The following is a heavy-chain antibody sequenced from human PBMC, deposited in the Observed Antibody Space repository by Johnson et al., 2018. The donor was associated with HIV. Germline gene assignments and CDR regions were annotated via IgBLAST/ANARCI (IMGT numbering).Heavy chain of an antibody. CDR2: IRYDGSNK. D-gene: IGHD3-16*01. Sequence: QVQLVESGGGVVQPGGSLRLSCAASGFAFSSYGMHWVRQAPGKGLAWVAFIRYDGSNKYYADSVKGRFTISRDNSKNTLYRQMNSLRADDAAVYYCAKPPSMGADAFDIWGQGTMVTVSS. CDR3: AKPPSMGADAFDI. V-gene: IGHV3-30*02. J-gene: IGHJ3*02. CDR1: GFAFSSYG.